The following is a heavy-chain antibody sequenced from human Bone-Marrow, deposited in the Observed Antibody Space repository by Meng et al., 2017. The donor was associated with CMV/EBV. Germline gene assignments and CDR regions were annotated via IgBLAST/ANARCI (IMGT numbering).Heavy chain of an antibody. Sequence: GESLKISCAASGFTFSDYYMNWIRQAPGKGLEWISYISSDGDSDFYGKSVKGRFTISRDNAKNSIHLQMNSLRAEDTGVYYCARTRYSSSWYTFDYWGQGNLVTVPQ. CDR3: ARTRYSSSWYTFDY. J-gene: IGHJ4*02. V-gene: IGHV3-11*04. CDR1: GFTFSDYY. CDR2: ISSDGDSD. D-gene: IGHD6-13*01.